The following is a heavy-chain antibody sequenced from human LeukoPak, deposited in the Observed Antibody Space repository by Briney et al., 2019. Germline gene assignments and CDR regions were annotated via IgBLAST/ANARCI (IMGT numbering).Heavy chain of an antibody. CDR1: GFPFTNYA. CDR2: ISNEGRSK. Sequence: GGSLSLSRAASGFPFTNYAMHGVRQAPAKGLEGVAVISNEGRSKYHADSVKGRFTISRDDSKKTVYLQMNSLRGEDSTVYFCARENSYGAPLDYWGQGSLVTVSS. J-gene: IGHJ4*02. CDR3: ARENSYGAPLDY. V-gene: IGHV3-30*03. D-gene: IGHD5-18*01.